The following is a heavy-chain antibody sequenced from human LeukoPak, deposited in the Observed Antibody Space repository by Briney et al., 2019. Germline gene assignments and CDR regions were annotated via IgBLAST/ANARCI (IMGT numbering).Heavy chain of an antibody. CDR1: GYSFTRYY. CDR2: IYPHSGGT. Sequence: ASVKVSCKASGYSFTRYYIHWVRQAPGQGPEWMGWIYPHSGGTNYAQKFQGRVTMTRDTSISTAYMELSRLRSDDTAVYYCARDQVDAGSYFAFFDYWGQGTLVTVSS. D-gene: IGHD1-26*01. J-gene: IGHJ4*02. V-gene: IGHV1-2*02. CDR3: ARDQVDAGSYFAFFDY.